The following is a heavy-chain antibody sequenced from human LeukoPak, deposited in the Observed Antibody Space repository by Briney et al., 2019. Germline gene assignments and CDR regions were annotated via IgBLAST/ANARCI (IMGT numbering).Heavy chain of an antibody. CDR2: IYYSGGT. CDR1: GGSISSYY. CDR3: ARGYSSGWYAFDI. J-gene: IGHJ3*02. D-gene: IGHD6-19*01. Sequence: SETLSLTCTVSGGSISSYYWSWIRQTPGKGLEWIGYIYYSGGTSYNPSLKSRVTISVDTSKNQFSLKLTSVTAADTAVYYCARGYSSGWYAFDIWGQGTMVTVSS. V-gene: IGHV4-59*13.